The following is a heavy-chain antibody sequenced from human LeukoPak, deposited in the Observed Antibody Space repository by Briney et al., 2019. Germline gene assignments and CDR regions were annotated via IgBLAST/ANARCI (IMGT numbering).Heavy chain of an antibody. V-gene: IGHV4-59*01. CDR2: IYYSGIT. J-gene: IGHJ6*03. CDR3: AREMNYGSGSPYYMDV. D-gene: IGHD3-10*01. Sequence: SETLSLTCTVSGGSISSYFWSCIRQPPGKGLEWIGYIYYSGITNYNPSLKSRVTISVDTSKNQFSLKLSSVTAADTAVYYCAREMNYGSGSPYYMDVWGKGTTVTVSS. CDR1: GGSISSYF.